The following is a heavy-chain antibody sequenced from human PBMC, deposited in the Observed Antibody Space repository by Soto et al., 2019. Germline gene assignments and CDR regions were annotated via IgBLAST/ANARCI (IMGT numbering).Heavy chain of an antibody. V-gene: IGHV4-59*01. Sequence: PSETLSLTCIVSGGSISNYYWSWIRQPPGKGLEWIGYIYYSGSTNYNPSLQSRVTISVDTSKNQFSLKLSSVTAADTAVYYCARAVLPATAPFDYWGQGTLVTVSS. CDR2: IYYSGST. CDR1: GGSISNYY. CDR3: ARAVLPATAPFDY. D-gene: IGHD2-2*01. J-gene: IGHJ4*02.